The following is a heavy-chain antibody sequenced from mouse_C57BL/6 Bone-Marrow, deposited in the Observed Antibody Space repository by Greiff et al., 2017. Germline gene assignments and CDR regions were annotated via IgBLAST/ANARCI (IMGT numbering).Heavy chain of an antibody. Sequence: DVQLQESGPGMVKPSQSLSLTCTVSGYSITSGYDWHWIRHFPGNQLEWMGYISYSGSTNSNPSLKSRITITLDPSKNHFFVKLTSMTTEITATYYCAREGTYYYGISYCYFDDWGTGTTVTVSS. CDR2: ISYSGST. D-gene: IGHD1-1*01. CDR1: GYSITSGYD. V-gene: IGHV3-1*01. J-gene: IGHJ1*03. CDR3: AREGTYYYGISYCYFDD.